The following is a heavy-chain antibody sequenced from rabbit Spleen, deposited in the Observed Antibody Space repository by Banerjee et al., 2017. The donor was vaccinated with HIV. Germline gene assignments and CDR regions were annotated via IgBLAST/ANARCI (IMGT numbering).Heavy chain of an antibody. CDR2: IDPIFGIT. V-gene: IGHV1S47*01. J-gene: IGHJ4*01. D-gene: IGHD5-1*01. Sequence: QEQLVESGGGLVQPGGSLKLSCKASGFDFSNYGVTWVRQAPGKGLEWIGYIDPIFGITYYANWVNGRFSISRENAQNTVLLQMTSLTAADTATYFCARDLVGVIGWNFYLWGQGTLVTVS. CDR1: GFDFSNYG. CDR3: ARDLVGVIGWNFYL.